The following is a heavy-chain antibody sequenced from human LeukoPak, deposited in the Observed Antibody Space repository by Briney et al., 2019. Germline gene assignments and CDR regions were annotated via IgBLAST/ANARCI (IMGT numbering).Heavy chain of an antibody. CDR1: GYTFTSYD. CDR3: ARVKRYSSSRPFDY. D-gene: IGHD6-13*01. CDR2: MNPNSGNT. V-gene: IGHV1-8*01. Sequence: ASVKVSCKASGYTFTSYDINWVRRATGQGLEWMGWMNPNSGNTGYAQKFQGRVTMTRNTSISTAYMELSSLRSEDTAVYYCARVKRYSSSRPFDYWGQGTLVTVSS. J-gene: IGHJ4*02.